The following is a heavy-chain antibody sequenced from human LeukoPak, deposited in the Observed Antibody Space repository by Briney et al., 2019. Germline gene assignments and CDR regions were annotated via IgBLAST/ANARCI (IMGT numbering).Heavy chain of an antibody. CDR1: GFTFSSYA. CDR2: ISYDGSNK. D-gene: IGHD4-17*01. CDR3: ARDTDGDYYYYYGMDV. J-gene: IGHJ6*02. V-gene: IGHV3-30*14. Sequence: GGSLRLSCAASGFTFSSYAMHWVRQAPGKGLEWVAVISYDGSNKYYADSVKGRFTISRDNSKNTLYLQMNSLRAEDTAVYYCARDTDGDYYYYYGMDVWGQGTTVTVSS.